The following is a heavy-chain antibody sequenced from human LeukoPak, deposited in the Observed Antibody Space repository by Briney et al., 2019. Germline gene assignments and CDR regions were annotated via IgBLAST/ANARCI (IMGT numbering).Heavy chain of an antibody. J-gene: IGHJ4*02. CDR1: GFTVSSNY. V-gene: IGHV3-66*02. D-gene: IGHD6-13*01. Sequence: GGSLRLSCAASGFTVSSNYMNWVRQAPGKGLEWVSIIYSGGDTYYADYVKGRFTISRDNSKNTLYLQINNLRPEDTAVYYCTRGPGSTWYSDYWGQGTLVTVSS. CDR3: TRGPGSTWYSDY. CDR2: IYSGGDT.